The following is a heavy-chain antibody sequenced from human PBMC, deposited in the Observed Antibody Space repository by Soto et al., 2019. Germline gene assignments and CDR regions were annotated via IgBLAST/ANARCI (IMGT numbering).Heavy chain of an antibody. J-gene: IGHJ4*02. CDR2: IYYSGST. V-gene: IGHV4-59*01. CDR1: GGSISSYY. Sequence: SETLSLTCTVSGGSISSYYWSWIRQPPGKGLEWIGYIYYSGSTNYNPSLKSRVTISVDTSKNQFSLKLSPVTAADTAVYYCAREVRVYYYDSSGYYSDREYYFDYWGQGTLVTVSS. CDR3: AREVRVYYYDSSGYYSDREYYFDY. D-gene: IGHD3-22*01.